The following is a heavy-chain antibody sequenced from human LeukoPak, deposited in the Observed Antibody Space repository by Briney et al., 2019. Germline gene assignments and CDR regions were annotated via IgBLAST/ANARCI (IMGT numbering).Heavy chain of an antibody. CDR2: ISYDGSNK. CDR1: GFTFSSYA. CDR3: ARDTLSDIVVVPAAPDY. Sequence: GGSLRLSCAASGFTFSSYAMHWVRQAPGKGLEWVAVISYDGSNKYYADSVKGRFTISRDNSKNTLYLQMNSLRAEDTAVYYCARDTLSDIVVVPAAPDYWGQGTLVTVSS. V-gene: IGHV3-30*04. J-gene: IGHJ4*02. D-gene: IGHD2-2*01.